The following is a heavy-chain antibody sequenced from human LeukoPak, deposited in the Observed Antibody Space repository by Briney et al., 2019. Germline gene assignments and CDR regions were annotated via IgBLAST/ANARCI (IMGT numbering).Heavy chain of an antibody. D-gene: IGHD3-22*01. CDR2: INPNSGGT. V-gene: IGHV1-2*02. CDR3: ARRGVRVSYYYDSSGYCPYFDY. CDR1: GYTFTGYY. Sequence: ASVKVSCKASGYTFTGYYMQWVRQAPGQGLEWMGWINPNSGGTNYAQKFQGRVTMTRDTSISTAYMELSRLRSDDTAVYYCARRGVRVSYYYDSSGYCPYFDYWGQGTLVTVSS. J-gene: IGHJ4*02.